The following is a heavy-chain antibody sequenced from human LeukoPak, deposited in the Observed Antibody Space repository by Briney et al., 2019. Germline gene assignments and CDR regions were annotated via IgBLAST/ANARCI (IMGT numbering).Heavy chain of an antibody. CDR2: VNPNSGTT. V-gene: IGHV1-2*02. Sequence: ASVKVSCRASGFTLTDYYIHWVRQAPGQGLEWMGCVNPNSGTTNFAQKFQGRVTMTRDTSISTAYMELSRLRSDDTAVYYCARTTGGYCTSTSCLFEYWGQGTLVTVSS. J-gene: IGHJ4*02. CDR3: ARTTGGYCTSTSCLFEY. D-gene: IGHD2-2*01. CDR1: GFTLTDYY.